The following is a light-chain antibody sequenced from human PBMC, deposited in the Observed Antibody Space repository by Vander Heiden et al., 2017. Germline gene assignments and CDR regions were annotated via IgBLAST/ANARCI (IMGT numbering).Light chain of an antibody. Sequence: QSALTQPPSASRSPAQSVTIPCTGTSSDGGGYNYVSWDQQHPGKAPKVVIYEVSQRHSGVPDRFSGSKSANTASLTVSALQAEDEADYYCSSFAGFNNYVYGTGTKVTVL. J-gene: IGLJ1*01. CDR1: SSDGGGYNY. CDR2: EVS. CDR3: SSFAGFNNYV. V-gene: IGLV2-8*01.